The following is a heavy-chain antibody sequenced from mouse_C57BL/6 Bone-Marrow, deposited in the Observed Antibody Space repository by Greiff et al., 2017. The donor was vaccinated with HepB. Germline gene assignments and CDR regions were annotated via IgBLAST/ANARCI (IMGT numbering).Heavy chain of an antibody. J-gene: IGHJ3*01. CDR3: AIDSSGYVGFAY. CDR1: GYTFTSYS. V-gene: IGHV1-55*01. CDR2: IYPGSGST. D-gene: IGHD3-2*02. Sequence: QVQLQQPGAELVKPGASVKLSCKASGYTFTSYSITWVKQRPGQGLEWIGDIYPGSGSTNYNEKFKGKATLTVDTSSSTAYMELSSLTSEDSAVYYCAIDSSGYVGFAYWGQGTPVTVSA.